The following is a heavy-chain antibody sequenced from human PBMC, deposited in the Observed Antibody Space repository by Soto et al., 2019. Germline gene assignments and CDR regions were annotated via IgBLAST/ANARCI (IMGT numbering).Heavy chain of an antibody. Sequence: QVQLQESGPGLVKPSQTLSLTCTVSGGSISSGDYYWSWIRQPPGKGLEWIGYIYYSGSTYYNPSLKIRGTISVDTSKNQFSLKLSSVTAADTAVYYCARDNCGGDCYTLYYYYYGMDVWGQGTTVTVSS. V-gene: IGHV4-30-4*01. CDR2: IYYSGST. CDR3: ARDNCGGDCYTLYYYYYGMDV. J-gene: IGHJ6*02. CDR1: GGSISSGDYY. D-gene: IGHD2-21*02.